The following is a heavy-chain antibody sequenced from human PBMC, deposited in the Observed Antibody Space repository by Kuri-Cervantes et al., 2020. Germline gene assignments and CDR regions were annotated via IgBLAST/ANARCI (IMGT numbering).Heavy chain of an antibody. Sequence: ASVKVSCKSSGYTFTGYYMQWVRQAPGQGLEWMGWMNPNSGNTGYAQKFQGRVTMTRNTSISTAYMELSSLRSEDTAVYFCARVVVAATGLGLLRPYYYYYYGMDVWGQGTTVTVSS. V-gene: IGHV1-8*02. CDR3: ARVVVAATGLGLLRPYYYYYYGMDV. CDR1: GYTFTGYY. J-gene: IGHJ6*02. D-gene: IGHD2-15*01. CDR2: MNPNSGNT.